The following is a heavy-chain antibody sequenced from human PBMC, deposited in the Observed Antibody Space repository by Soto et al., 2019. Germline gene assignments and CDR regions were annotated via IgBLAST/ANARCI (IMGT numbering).Heavy chain of an antibody. Sequence: LSLTCAVSGGSISSSNWWSWVRQPPGKGLEWIGEIYHSGSTNYNPSLKSRVTISVDKSKNQFSLKLSSVTAADTAVYYCAREGEAAAGIGWFDPWGQGTLVTVSS. D-gene: IGHD6-13*01. V-gene: IGHV4-4*02. CDR1: GGSISSSNW. CDR2: IYHSGST. J-gene: IGHJ5*02. CDR3: AREGEAAAGIGWFDP.